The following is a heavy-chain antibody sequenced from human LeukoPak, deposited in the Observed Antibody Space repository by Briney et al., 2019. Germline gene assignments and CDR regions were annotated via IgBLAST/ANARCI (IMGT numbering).Heavy chain of an antibody. CDR1: GGSISSYY. CDR3: ARVQRNTAMAYYYYYMDV. CDR2: IYYSGST. J-gene: IGHJ6*03. V-gene: IGHV4-59*01. Sequence: PSETLSLTCTVSGGSISSYYWSWIRQPPGKGLEWIGYIYYSGSTNYNPSLKSRVTISVDTSKNQFSLKLSSVTAADTAVYYCARVQRNTAMAYYYYYMDVWGKGTTVTISS. D-gene: IGHD5-18*01.